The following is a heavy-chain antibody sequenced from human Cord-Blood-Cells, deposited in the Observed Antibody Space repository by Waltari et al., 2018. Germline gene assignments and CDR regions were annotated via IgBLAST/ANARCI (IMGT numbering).Heavy chain of an antibody. CDR2: INHSGST. CDR3: ARGGGVYGTAAFDI. Sequence: QVQLQQWGAGLLKPSETLSLTCAVYGGSFSGYYWSWIRQPPGKGLEWIGEINHSGSTNYNPSLKSRVTISVDTSKNQFSLKLSSVTAADTAVYYCARGGGVYGTAAFDIWGQGTMVTVSS. J-gene: IGHJ3*02. CDR1: GGSFSGYY. V-gene: IGHV4-34*01. D-gene: IGHD1-1*01.